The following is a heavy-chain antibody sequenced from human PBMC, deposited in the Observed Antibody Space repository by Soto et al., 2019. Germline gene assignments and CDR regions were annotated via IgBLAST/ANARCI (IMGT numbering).Heavy chain of an antibody. Sequence: PGGSLRLSCAAAGFTFNSYGIHWVRQAPGKGLEWVGVISYDGRNKYYADSVKGRFTISRDNSKNTRYLQMNSLRSDDTAVYYCAKAAPPGYYDSSGYYPDALDICRQGTMVTV. V-gene: IGHV3-30*18. D-gene: IGHD3-22*01. CDR3: AKAAPPGYYDSSGYYPDALDI. J-gene: IGHJ3*02. CDR2: ISYDGRNK. CDR1: GFTFNSYG.